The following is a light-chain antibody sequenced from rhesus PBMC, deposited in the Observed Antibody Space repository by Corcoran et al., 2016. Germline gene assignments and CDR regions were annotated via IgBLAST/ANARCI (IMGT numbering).Light chain of an antibody. CDR3: QQYNNSPYS. CDR1: QGIKHY. V-gene: IGKV1-66*01. J-gene: IGKJ2*01. Sequence: DIQMTQSPSSLSASVGDRVTITCRASQGIKHYLSWYQQKPGKAPNPLIYDASSLETGVPSRFSGSGSGTDYTLTISSLQPEDIATYYCQQYNNSPYSFGQGTKVEIK. CDR2: DAS.